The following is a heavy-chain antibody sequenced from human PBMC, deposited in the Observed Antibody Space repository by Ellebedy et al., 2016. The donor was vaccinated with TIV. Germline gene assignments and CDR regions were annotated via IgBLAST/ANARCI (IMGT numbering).Heavy chain of an antibody. D-gene: IGHD3-9*01. CDR1: GFTFSSYW. CDR2: IKQDGSEK. J-gene: IGHJ4*02. V-gene: IGHV3-7*04. CDR3: AGGRYFDWLLGY. Sequence: GESLKISXAASGFTFSSYWMSWVRQAPGKGLEWVANIKQDGSEKYYVDSVKGRFTISRDNAKNSLYLQMNSLRAEDTAVYYCAGGRYFDWLLGYWGQGTLVTVSS.